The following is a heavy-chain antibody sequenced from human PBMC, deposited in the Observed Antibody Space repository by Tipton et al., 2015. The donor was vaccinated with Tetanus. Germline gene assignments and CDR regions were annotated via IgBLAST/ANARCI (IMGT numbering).Heavy chain of an antibody. CDR1: GYTFTSYD. J-gene: IGHJ6*02. Sequence: QVQLVQSGAEVKKPGASVKVSCKASGYTFTSYDINWVRQATGQGLEWMGWMNPNSGNTGYAQKFQGRVTMTRNTSISTAYMELSSLRSEDTAVYYCARSTPYSGYDFDYYYGMDVWGQGTTVTVSS. CDR3: ARSTPYSGYDFDYYYGMDV. D-gene: IGHD5-12*01. CDR2: MNPNSGNT. V-gene: IGHV1-8*01.